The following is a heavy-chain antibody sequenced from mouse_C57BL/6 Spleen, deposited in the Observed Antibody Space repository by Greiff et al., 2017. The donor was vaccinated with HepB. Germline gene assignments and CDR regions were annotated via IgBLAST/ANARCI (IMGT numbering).Heavy chain of an antibody. D-gene: IGHD2-2*01. J-gene: IGHJ1*03. V-gene: IGHV1-7*01. Sequence: QVHVKQSGAELAKPGASVKLSCKASGYTFTSYWMHWVKQRPGQGLEWIGYINPSSGYTKYNQKFKDKDTLTADKSSSTAYMQLSSLTYEDSAVYYCAREGGDYGYDGWYFDVWGTGTTVTVSS. CDR3: AREGGDYGYDGWYFDV. CDR1: GYTFTSYW. CDR2: INPSSGYT.